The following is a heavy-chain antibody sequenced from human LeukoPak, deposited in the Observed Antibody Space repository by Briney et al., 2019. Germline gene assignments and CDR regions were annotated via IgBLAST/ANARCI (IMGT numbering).Heavy chain of an antibody. Sequence: GGSPRLSCAASRFTFSSYGMHWVRQAPGKGLEWVAFIRYDGSNKYYADSVKGRFTISRDNSKNTLYLQMNSLRAEDTAVYYCARANPVRFVRYQPLTWWGQGTLVTVS. D-gene: IGHD2-2*01. J-gene: IGHJ4*02. CDR1: RFTFSSYG. CDR3: ARANPVRFVRYQPLTW. V-gene: IGHV3-30*02. CDR2: IRYDGSNK.